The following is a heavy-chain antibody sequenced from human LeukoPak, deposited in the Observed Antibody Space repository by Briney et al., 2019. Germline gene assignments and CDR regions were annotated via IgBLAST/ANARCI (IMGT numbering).Heavy chain of an antibody. J-gene: IGHJ4*02. CDR2: IKSKTDGGTT. V-gene: IGHV3-15*01. CDR1: GFTFSSYA. CDR3: TTVTVTTPRYHY. Sequence: GGSLRLSCAASGFTFSSYAMSWVRQAPGKGLEWVGRIKSKTDGGTTDYAAPVKGRFTISRDDSKNTLYQQMNSLKTEDTAVYYCTTVTVTTPRYHYWGQGTLVTVSS. D-gene: IGHD4-17*01.